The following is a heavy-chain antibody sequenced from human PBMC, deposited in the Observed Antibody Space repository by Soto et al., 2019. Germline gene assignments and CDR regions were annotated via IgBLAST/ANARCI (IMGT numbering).Heavy chain of an antibody. D-gene: IGHD2-15*01. Sequence: GGSLRLSCAASGFTFSSYSMNWVRQAPGKGLEWVSSISSSSSYIYYADSVKGRFTISRDNAKNSLYLQMNSLRAEDTAVYYCAREIVVVAATRSLDYWGQGTLVTVSS. CDR1: GFTFSSYS. V-gene: IGHV3-21*01. CDR2: ISSSSSYI. CDR3: AREIVVVAATRSLDY. J-gene: IGHJ4*02.